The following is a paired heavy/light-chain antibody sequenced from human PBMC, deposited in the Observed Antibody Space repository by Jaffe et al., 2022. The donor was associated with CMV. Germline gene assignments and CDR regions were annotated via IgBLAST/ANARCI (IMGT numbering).Light chain of an antibody. CDR3: LQHDNFPPS. J-gene: IGKJ2*01. V-gene: IGKV5-2*01. Sequence: ETTLTQSPAFMSATPGDKVNISCKASQDIDDDMNWYQQKPGEAAIFIIQEATTLVPGISPRFSGSGYGTDFTLTINNIESEDAAYYFCLQHDNFPPSFGQGTKLEIK. CDR2: EAT. CDR1: QDIDDD.
Heavy chain of an antibody. CDR1: GYTFTGYY. V-gene: IGHV1-2*02. CDR2: INPNSGGT. CDR3: ARGGLEFDYDSSGYYSPIYGMDV. J-gene: IGHJ6*02. Sequence: QVQLVQSGAEVKKPGASVKVSCKASGYTFTGYYMHWVRQAPGQGLEWMGWINPNSGGTNYAQKFQGRVTMTRDTSISTAYMELSRLRSDDTAVYYCARGGLEFDYDSSGYYSPIYGMDVWGQGTTVTVSS. D-gene: IGHD3-22*01.